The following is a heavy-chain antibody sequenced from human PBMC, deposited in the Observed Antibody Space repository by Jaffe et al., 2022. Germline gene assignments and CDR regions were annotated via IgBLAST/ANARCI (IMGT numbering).Heavy chain of an antibody. CDR1: GGSISSYY. CDR2: IYYSGST. CDR3: ARENGVWNTMVRGVKPDAFDI. V-gene: IGHV4-59*01. J-gene: IGHJ3*02. D-gene: IGHD3-10*01. Sequence: QVQLQESGPGLVKPSETLSLTCTVSGGSISSYYWSWIRQPPGKGLEWIGYIYYSGSTNYNPSLKSRVTISVDTSKNQFSLKLSSVTAADTAVYYCARENGVWNTMVRGVKPDAFDIWGQGTMVTVSS.